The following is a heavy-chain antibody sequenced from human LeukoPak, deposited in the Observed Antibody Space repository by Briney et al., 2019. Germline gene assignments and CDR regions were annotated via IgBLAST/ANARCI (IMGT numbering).Heavy chain of an antibody. CDR1: GFTFSSYW. CDR2: IKQDGSEK. J-gene: IGHJ5*02. CDR3: ARLGYSSSWDYNWFDP. V-gene: IGHV3-7*05. D-gene: IGHD6-13*01. Sequence: GGSLRLSCAASGFTFSSYWMSWVRQAPGKGLEWVANIKQDGSEKYYVDSVKGRFTISRDNAKNSLYLQMNSLRAEDTAVYYCARLGYSSSWDYNWFDPWGQGTLVTVSS.